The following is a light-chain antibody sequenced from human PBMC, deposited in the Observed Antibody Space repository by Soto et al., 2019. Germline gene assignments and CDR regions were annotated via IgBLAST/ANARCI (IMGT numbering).Light chain of an antibody. CDR3: QQYNNWPLT. V-gene: IGKV3D-15*01. J-gene: IGKJ4*01. CDR1: QRVSTY. CDR2: GAT. Sequence: EIVLTQSPATLSLSPGERASLSCRASQRVSTYLAWYQQKPGQPPRLLIYGATTRATGIPARFSGSGSGTEFTLTISSLQSEDFAVYYCQQYNNWPLTFGGGTKVDIK.